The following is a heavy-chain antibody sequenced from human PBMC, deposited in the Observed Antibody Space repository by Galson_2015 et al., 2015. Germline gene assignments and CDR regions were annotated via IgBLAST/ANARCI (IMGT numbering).Heavy chain of an antibody. J-gene: IGHJ4*02. CDR3: ARGSPRGITFGGVIARRFPLFDY. CDR1: GFTFSSYG. CDR2: ISYDGSNK. D-gene: IGHD3-16*02. V-gene: IGHV3-30*03. Sequence: SLRLSCAASGFTFSSYGMHWVRQAPGKGLEWVAVISYDGSNKYYADSVKGRFTISRDNSKNTLYLQMNSLRAEDTAVYYCARGSPRGITFGGVIARRFPLFDYWGQGTLVTVSS.